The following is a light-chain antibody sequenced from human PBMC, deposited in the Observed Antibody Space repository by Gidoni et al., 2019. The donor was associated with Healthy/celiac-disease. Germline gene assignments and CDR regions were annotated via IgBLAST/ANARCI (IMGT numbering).Light chain of an antibody. CDR2: SNN. V-gene: IGLV1-44*01. J-gene: IGLJ1*01. Sequence: QSVLTQPPSASGTPGQGVTIPCSGSSSNIGSNTVNWYQQLPGTAPKLLIHSNNQRPSGVPDRFSGSKSGTSASLAISGLQSEDEADYYCAAWDDSLNGYVFGTGTKVTVL. CDR3: AAWDDSLNGYV. CDR1: SSNIGSNT.